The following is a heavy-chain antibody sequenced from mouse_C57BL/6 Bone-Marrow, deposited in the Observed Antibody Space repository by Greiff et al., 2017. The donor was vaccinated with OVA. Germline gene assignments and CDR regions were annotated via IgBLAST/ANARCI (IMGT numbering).Heavy chain of an antibody. Sequence: QVQLKESGAELVRPGTSVKVSCKASGYAFTNYLIEWVKQRPGQGLEWIGVINPGSGGTNYNEKFKGKATLTADKSSSTAYMQLSSLTSEDSAVYFYARPYGSSYGFAYWGQGTLVTVSA. D-gene: IGHD1-1*01. J-gene: IGHJ3*01. CDR1: GYAFTNYL. CDR3: ARPYGSSYGFAY. V-gene: IGHV1-54*01. CDR2: INPGSGGT.